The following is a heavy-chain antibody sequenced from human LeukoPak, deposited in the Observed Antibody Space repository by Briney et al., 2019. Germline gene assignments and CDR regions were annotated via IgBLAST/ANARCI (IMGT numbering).Heavy chain of an antibody. CDR1: GGSFSGYY. Sequence: SETLSLTCAVYGGSFSGYYWSWIRQPPGKGLEWIGGINHSGSTNYNPSLKSRVTISVDTSKNQFSLKLSSVTAADTAVYYCARGGCSGGSCNEDAFDIWGQGTMVTVSS. D-gene: IGHD2-15*01. J-gene: IGHJ3*02. CDR2: INHSGST. CDR3: ARGGCSGGSCNEDAFDI. V-gene: IGHV4-34*01.